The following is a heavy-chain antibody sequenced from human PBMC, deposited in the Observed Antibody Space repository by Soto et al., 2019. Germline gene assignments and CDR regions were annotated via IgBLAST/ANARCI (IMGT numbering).Heavy chain of an antibody. CDR1: GFTFSSYS. D-gene: IGHD7-27*01. V-gene: IGHV3-48*04. J-gene: IGHJ2*01. CDR2: ISSSSSNI. CDR3: AAEGANWGVPPYWYFDL. Sequence: GGSLRLSCAASGFTFSSYSMNWVRQAPGKGLEWVSYISSSSSNIYYADSVKGRFTISRDNAKNSLYLQMNSLRAEDKAVYYCAAEGANWGVPPYWYFDLWGRGTLVTVSS.